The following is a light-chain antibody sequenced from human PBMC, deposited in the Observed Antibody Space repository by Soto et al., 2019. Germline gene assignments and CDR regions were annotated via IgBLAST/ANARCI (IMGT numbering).Light chain of an antibody. Sequence: QTVVTQPPSVSRAPGQRVTISCTWSSSNIGAGYDVHWYQQLPGTAPKLLIYGNSNRPSGVPDRFSGSKSGTSASLAITGLQAEDEADYYCQSYDSSLSYVFGTGTKVTVL. CDR2: GNS. V-gene: IGLV1-40*01. CDR1: SSNIGAGYD. CDR3: QSYDSSLSYV. J-gene: IGLJ1*01.